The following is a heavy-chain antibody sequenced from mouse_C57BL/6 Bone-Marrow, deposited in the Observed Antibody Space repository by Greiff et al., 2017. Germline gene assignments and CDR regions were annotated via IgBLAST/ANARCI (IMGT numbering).Heavy chain of an antibody. V-gene: IGHV14-4*01. J-gene: IGHJ2*01. CDR1: GFNIKDDY. CDR3: TTGYYGYFYYFDY. CDR2: IDPENGDT. Sequence: EVQLQESGAELVRPGASVKLSCTASGFNIKDDYMPWVKQRPEQGLEWIGWIDPENGDTEYASKFQGKATITADTSSNTAYLQLSSLTSEDTAVYYCTTGYYGYFYYFDYWGQGTTLTVSS. D-gene: IGHD2-2*01.